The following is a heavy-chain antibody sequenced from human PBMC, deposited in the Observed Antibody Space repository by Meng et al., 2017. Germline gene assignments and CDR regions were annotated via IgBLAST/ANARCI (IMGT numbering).Heavy chain of an antibody. V-gene: IGHV1-8*01. J-gene: IGHJ4*02. D-gene: IGHD4-11*01. CDR3: ARGGDYSSWDY. Sequence: QVQLVQSGAGVKKPGASVKVSCKPSGYLFTSYDINWIRQAPGQGLEWMGWVNPINGKTGYAQKFQGRLTMTRDTSIRTAYMELSSLKSEDTAIYYCARGGDYSSWDYWGQGTLVTVSS. CDR2: VNPINGKT. CDR1: GYLFTSYD.